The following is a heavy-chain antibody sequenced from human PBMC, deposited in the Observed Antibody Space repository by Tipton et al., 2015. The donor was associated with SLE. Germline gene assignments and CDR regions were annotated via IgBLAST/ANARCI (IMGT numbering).Heavy chain of an antibody. CDR3: ARDSARGMDV. Sequence: TLSLTCTVSGGSVSIGSYYWGWIRQPPGKGLEWIGSIYYSGSTYYNPSLNSRVTISVDTSKIQFSLKLSSVTAADTAVYYCARDSARGMDVWGQGTTVTVSS. CDR2: IYYSGST. CDR1: GGSVSIGSYY. D-gene: IGHD4/OR15-4a*01. V-gene: IGHV4-39*07. J-gene: IGHJ6*02.